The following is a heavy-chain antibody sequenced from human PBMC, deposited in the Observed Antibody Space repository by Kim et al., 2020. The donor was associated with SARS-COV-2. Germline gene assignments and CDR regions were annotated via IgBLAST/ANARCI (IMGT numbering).Heavy chain of an antibody. Sequence: GGSLRLSCAASGFTFSSYGMHWVRQAPGKGLEWVAVISYDGSNKYYADSVKGRFTISRDNSKNTLYLQMNILRAEDTAVYYCAITSGGSYFGYFDYWGQG. CDR2: ISYDGSNK. V-gene: IGHV3-30*03. CDR1: GFTFSSYG. CDR3: AITSGGSYFGYFDY. D-gene: IGHD1-26*01. J-gene: IGHJ4*02.